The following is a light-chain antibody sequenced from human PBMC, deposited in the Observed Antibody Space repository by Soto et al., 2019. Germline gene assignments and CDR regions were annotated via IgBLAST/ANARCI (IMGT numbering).Light chain of an antibody. CDR2: EDN. J-gene: IGLJ2*01. Sequence: NFMLTQPHSVSESPGKTVTISCTRSSGSIASNYVQWYQQRPGSSPTTVIYEDNQRPSGVPDRFSGSIDSSSNSASLTISGLKTEDEADYYCQSCDSSKHVVFGGGTKLTVL. V-gene: IGLV6-57*01. CDR1: SGSIASNY. CDR3: QSCDSSKHVV.